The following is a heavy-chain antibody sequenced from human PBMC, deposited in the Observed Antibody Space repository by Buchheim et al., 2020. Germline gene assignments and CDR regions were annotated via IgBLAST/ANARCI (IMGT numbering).Heavy chain of an antibody. D-gene: IGHD5-18*01. CDR1: GFTFSSYG. V-gene: IGHV3-30*18. CDR3: AKYLKGKIGYSYGY. Sequence: QVQLVESGGGVVQPGRSLRLSCAASGFTFSSYGMHWVRQAPGKGLEWVAVISYDGSNKYYADSVKGRFTISRDNSKNTLYLQMNSLGAEDTAVYYCAKYLKGKIGYSYGYWGQGTL. J-gene: IGHJ4*02. CDR2: ISYDGSNK.